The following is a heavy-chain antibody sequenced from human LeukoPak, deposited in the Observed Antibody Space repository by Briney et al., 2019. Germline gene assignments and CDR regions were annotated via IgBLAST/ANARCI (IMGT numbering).Heavy chain of an antibody. Sequence: GGSLRLSCAASGFTFSSYAMSWVRQAPGKGLEWVSAISGSGGSTYYADSVKDRFTISRDNSKNTLYLQMNSLRAEDTAVYYCAKDLALYYYGSGSYYWFDPWGQGTLVTVSS. CDR3: AKDLALYYYGSGSYYWFDP. V-gene: IGHV3-23*01. D-gene: IGHD3-10*01. CDR2: ISGSGGST. J-gene: IGHJ5*02. CDR1: GFTFSSYA.